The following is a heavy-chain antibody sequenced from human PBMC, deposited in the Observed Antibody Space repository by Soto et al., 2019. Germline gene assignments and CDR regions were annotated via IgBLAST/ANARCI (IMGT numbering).Heavy chain of an antibody. J-gene: IGHJ3*02. CDR2: IYHSGST. D-gene: IGHD3-10*01. CDR3: ARQEVVRGFAFDI. CDR1: GGSISSGGYS. V-gene: IGHV4-30-2*01. Sequence: PSETLSLTCAVSGGSISSGGYSWSWIRQPPGKGLEWIGYIYHSGSTNYNPSLKSRVTISVDTSKNQFSLKLSSVTAADTAVYYCARQEVVRGFAFDIWGQGTMVTVSS.